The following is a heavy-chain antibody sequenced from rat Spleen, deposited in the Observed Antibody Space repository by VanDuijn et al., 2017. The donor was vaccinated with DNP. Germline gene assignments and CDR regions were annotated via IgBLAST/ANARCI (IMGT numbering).Heavy chain of an antibody. Sequence: EVKLVESGGGLVQPGRSMKLSCAASGFTFSNYYMAWVRQAPAKGLEWVATIIYDGSITYYGDSVKGRFTISRYNAQTTLFLLMDSLRSEDTATYYCARYYGYDYFDYWGQGVMVTVSS. CDR1: GFTFSNYY. J-gene: IGHJ2*01. V-gene: IGHV5-22*01. CDR2: IIYDGSIT. CDR3: ARYYGYDYFDY. D-gene: IGHD1-7*01.